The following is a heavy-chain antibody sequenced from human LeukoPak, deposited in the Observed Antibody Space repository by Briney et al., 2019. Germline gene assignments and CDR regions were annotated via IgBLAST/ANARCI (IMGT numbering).Heavy chain of an antibody. V-gene: IGHV3-48*04. J-gene: IGHJ4*02. D-gene: IGHD3-10*01. CDR2: ISGSSSAI. Sequence: PGGSLRLSCAASGFTFSAYNMIWVRQATGKGLEWLSYISGSSSAIYYADSVQGRFTISRDNAKNTLYLQMNSLRVEDTAIYYCFREGGDWGQGTLVTVSS. CDR3: FREGGD. CDR1: GFTFSAYN.